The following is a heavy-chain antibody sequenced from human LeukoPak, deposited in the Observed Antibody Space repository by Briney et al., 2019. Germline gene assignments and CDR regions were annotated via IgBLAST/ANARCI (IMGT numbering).Heavy chain of an antibody. CDR3: ARVFARSGEISGSYYFY. CDR1: GGSFSSYA. CDR2: IIPIFGTA. V-gene: IGHV1-69*05. J-gene: IGHJ4*02. Sequence: SVKVSCKASGGSFSSYALSWVRQAPGQGLEWTGGIIPIFGTANYAQKFQGRVTITTDESTSTAYMELSSLRSEDTAVYYCARVFARSGEISGSYYFYWGQGTLVTVSS. D-gene: IGHD1-26*01.